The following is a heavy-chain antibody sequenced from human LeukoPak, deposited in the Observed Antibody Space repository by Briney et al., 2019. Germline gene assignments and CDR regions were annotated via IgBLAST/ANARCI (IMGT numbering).Heavy chain of an antibody. D-gene: IGHD6-13*01. CDR2: ISYDGSNK. Sequence: PGGSLRLSCAASGFTFSSYAMHWVRQAPGKGLEWVAVISYDGSNKYYADSVKGRFTISRDNSKNTLYLQMNSLRAEDTAVYYCARDASSSWYRGGFDYWGQGTLVTVSS. CDR1: GFTFSSYA. V-gene: IGHV3-30-3*01. CDR3: ARDASSSWYRGGFDY. J-gene: IGHJ4*02.